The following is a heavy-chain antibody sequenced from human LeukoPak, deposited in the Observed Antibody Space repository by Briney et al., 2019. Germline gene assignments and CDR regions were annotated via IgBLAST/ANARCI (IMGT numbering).Heavy chain of an antibody. Sequence: GGSLRLSCAASGLTFSNYALVWVRQAPGKRLEWVSAITGSGGTVYGDSVKGRFTISRDNSKNTLYLQMNSLRAEDTAVFYCGQDPNGDYLGAFDFWGQGTRVSVSS. CDR2: ITGSGGT. V-gene: IGHV3-23*01. D-gene: IGHD4-17*01. CDR1: GLTFSNYA. CDR3: GQDPNGDYLGAFDF. J-gene: IGHJ3*01.